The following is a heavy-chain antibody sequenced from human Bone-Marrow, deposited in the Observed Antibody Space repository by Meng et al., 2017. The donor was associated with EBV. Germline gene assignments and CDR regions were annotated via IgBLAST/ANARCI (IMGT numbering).Heavy chain of an antibody. CDR1: GFTFSSYS. Sequence: EVQLVESGGXXXXXGXSLXLSCAASGFTFSSYSMNWVRQAPGKGLEWVSSISSSSSYIYYADSVKGRFTISRDNAKNSLYLQMNSLRAEDTAVYYCARDRGITVAGYRYFDLWGRGTLVTVSS. CDR2: ISSSSSYI. CDR3: ARDRGITVAGYRYFDL. V-gene: IGHV3-21*01. D-gene: IGHD6-19*01. J-gene: IGHJ2*01.